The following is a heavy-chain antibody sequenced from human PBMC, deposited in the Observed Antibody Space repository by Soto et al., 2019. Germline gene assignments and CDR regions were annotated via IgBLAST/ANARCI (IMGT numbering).Heavy chain of an antibody. D-gene: IGHD6-13*01. Sequence: EVQLLESGGGLEQPGGSLRLSCADSGFTFSSYAMSWVRQAPGKGLEWVSSISSGGGDSTSYADSVKGRFTISRDNSKNTLYLQMNSLRGEDTAAYYCAKILVAAGTGFWGQGTQVTVSS. CDR1: GFTFSSYA. CDR3: AKILVAAGTGF. CDR2: ISSGGGDST. V-gene: IGHV3-23*01. J-gene: IGHJ4*01.